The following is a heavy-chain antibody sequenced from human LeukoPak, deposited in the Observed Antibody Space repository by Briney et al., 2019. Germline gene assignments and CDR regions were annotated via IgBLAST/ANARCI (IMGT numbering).Heavy chain of an antibody. V-gene: IGHV1-2*06. D-gene: IGHD3-22*01. CDR1: GGTFSSYA. CDR3: ARVKTIYDSSGYYPT. Sequence: GASVKVSCKASGGTFSSYAISWVRQAPGPGLEWMGRINPNSGGTNYAQKFQGRVTMTRDTSISTAYMELSRLRSDDTAVYYCARVKTIYDSSGYYPTWGQGTLVTVSS. J-gene: IGHJ5*02. CDR2: INPNSGGT.